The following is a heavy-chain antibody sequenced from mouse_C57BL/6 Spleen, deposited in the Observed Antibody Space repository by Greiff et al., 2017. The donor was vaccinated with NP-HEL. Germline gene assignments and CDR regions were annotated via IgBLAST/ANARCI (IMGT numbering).Heavy chain of an antibody. CDR2: IYPGDGDT. J-gene: IGHJ2*01. Sequence: VQLQQSGAELVKPGASVKISCKASGYAFSSYWMNWVKQRPGKGLEWIGQIYPGDGDTNYNGKFKGKATLTADKSSSTAYMQLSSLTSEDSAVYFCARSGLDYYGSSYDFDYWGQGTTLTVSS. D-gene: IGHD1-1*01. CDR1: GYAFSSYW. V-gene: IGHV1-80*01. CDR3: ARSGLDYYGSSYDFDY.